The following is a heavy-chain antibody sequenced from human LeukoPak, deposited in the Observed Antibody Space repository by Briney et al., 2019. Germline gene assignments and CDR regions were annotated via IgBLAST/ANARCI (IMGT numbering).Heavy chain of an antibody. J-gene: IGHJ4*02. V-gene: IGHV4-39*07. D-gene: IGHD4-23*01. CDR3: ARVVVTESAYFDY. Sequence: SETLSLTCTVSGGSISSYYWSWIRQPPGKGLEWIGSIYYSGSTYYNPSLKSRVTISVDTSKNQFSLKLSSVTAADTAVYYCARVVVTESAYFDYWGQGTLVTASS. CDR2: IYYSGST. CDR1: GGSISSYY.